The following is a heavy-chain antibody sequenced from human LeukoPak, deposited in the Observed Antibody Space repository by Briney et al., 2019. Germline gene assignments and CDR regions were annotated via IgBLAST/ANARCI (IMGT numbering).Heavy chain of an antibody. V-gene: IGHV1-2*06. D-gene: IGHD5-18*01. Sequence: ASVKVSCKASGYTFTGYYMHWVRQAPGQGLEWMGRINPNSGGTNYAQKFQGRVTMARDTSTSTVYMELSSLRSEDTAVYYCARRRVDTAMVASDDLIDYWGQGTLVTISS. CDR2: INPNSGGT. CDR3: ARRRVDTAMVASDDLIDY. CDR1: GYTFTGYY. J-gene: IGHJ4*02.